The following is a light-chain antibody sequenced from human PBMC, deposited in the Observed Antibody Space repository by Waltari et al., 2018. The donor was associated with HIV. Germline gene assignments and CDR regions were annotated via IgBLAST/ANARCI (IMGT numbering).Light chain of an antibody. V-gene: IGKV1-39*01. CDR3: QQSYSTPRYT. CDR2: AAS. CDR1: QSISSY. Sequence: DIQMTQSPSSLSASVGDRCTIPCRASQSISSYLNCYQQKPGKAPKLLIYAASSVQSGVPSRFSGSGSGTDFTLTISSLQPEDFATYYCQQSYSTPRYTFGQGTKLEIK. J-gene: IGKJ2*01.